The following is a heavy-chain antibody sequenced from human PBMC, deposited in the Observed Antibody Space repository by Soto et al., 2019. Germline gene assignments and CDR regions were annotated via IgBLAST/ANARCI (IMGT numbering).Heavy chain of an antibody. CDR2: IYPGDSDT. V-gene: IGHV5-51*01. Sequence: PGESLKISCKGSGYSFTSYWIGWVRQMPGKGLEWMGIIYPGDSDTRYSPSFQGQVTISADKSISTAYLQWSSLKASDTAMYYCARHSEFCDILTGYYIGYYYYGMDVWGQGTTVTVSS. D-gene: IGHD3-9*01. CDR3: ARHSEFCDILTGYYIGYYYYGMDV. J-gene: IGHJ6*02. CDR1: GYSFTSYW.